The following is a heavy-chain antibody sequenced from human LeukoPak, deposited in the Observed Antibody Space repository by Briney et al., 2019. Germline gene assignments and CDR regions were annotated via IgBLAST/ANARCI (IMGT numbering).Heavy chain of an antibody. CDR2: ISSSSTYT. Sequence: GGSLRLSCAASGFTFSDYYMSWIRQAPGKGLEWVSYISSSSTYTNYADSVKGRFTISRDNAKNSLYLQLNSLRAEDTAVYYCAKGGSGAFDYWGQGTLVTVSS. D-gene: IGHD3-10*01. CDR1: GFTFSDYY. V-gene: IGHV3-11*03. J-gene: IGHJ4*02. CDR3: AKGGSGAFDY.